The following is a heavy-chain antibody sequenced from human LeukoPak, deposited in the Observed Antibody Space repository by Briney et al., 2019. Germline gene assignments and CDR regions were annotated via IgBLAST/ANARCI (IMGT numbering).Heavy chain of an antibody. CDR3: ATLDKSGDNYLDY. J-gene: IGHJ4*02. CDR2: IYYTGST. D-gene: IGHD5-24*01. CDR1: GDSIRSYY. V-gene: IGHV4-59*01. Sequence: SETLSLTCTVSGDSIRSYYWNWIRQPPWKGLEWIGYIYYTGSTNYNPSLNSRVTISVDTSTNQFSLKLSSVTAADTAVYYCATLDKSGDNYLDYWGQGTLVTVSS.